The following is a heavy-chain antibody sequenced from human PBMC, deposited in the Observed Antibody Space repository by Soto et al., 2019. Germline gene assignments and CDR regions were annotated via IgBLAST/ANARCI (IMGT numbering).Heavy chain of an antibody. Sequence: PSETLSLTCTVSGGSISSGGYYWSWIRQHPGKGLEWIGYIYYSGSTYYNPSLKSRVTISVDTSKNQFSLKLSSVTAADTAVYYCARDSEYQLLHCSNGPYYYYGMDVWGQGTTVTVSS. D-gene: IGHD2-2*01. CDR3: ARDSEYQLLHCSNGPYYYYGMDV. V-gene: IGHV4-31*03. CDR2: IYYSGST. CDR1: GGSISSGGYY. J-gene: IGHJ6*02.